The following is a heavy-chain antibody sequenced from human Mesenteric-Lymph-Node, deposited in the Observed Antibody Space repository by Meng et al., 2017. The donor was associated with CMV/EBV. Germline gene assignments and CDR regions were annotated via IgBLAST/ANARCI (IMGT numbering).Heavy chain of an antibody. CDR1: GFTFSASS. J-gene: IGHJ4*02. V-gene: IGHV3-20*04. CDR3: ARDSGYYTVLQAFDY. Sequence: GGSLRLSCAASGFTFSASSMNWVRQAPGKGLEWVSGINWNGGSTGYADSVKGRFTISRDNAKNSLYLQMNSLRAEDTALYYCARDSGYYTVLQAFDYWGQGTLVTVSS. D-gene: IGHD3-3*01. CDR2: INWNGGST.